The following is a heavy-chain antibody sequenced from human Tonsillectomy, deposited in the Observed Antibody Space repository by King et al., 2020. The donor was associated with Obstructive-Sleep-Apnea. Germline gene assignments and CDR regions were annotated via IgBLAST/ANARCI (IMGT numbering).Heavy chain of an antibody. J-gene: IGHJ5*02. CDR3: ARVTAVAGTIWFDP. CDR1: GGSISSYY. Sequence: QLQESGPGLVTPSETLSLTCTVSGGSISSYYWSWIRQPPGKGLEWIGYFYYSGSTNYNPSLTSRVTISVDTSKNQFSLKLSSVTAADTAVYYCARVTAVAGTIWFDPWGQGTLVTVSS. D-gene: IGHD6-19*01. CDR2: FYYSGST. V-gene: IGHV4-59*01.